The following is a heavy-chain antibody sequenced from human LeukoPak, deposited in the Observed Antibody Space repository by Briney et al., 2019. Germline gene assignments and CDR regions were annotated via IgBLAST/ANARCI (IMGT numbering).Heavy chain of an antibody. V-gene: IGHV3-7*01. CDR1: GFTFSAYW. J-gene: IGHJ4*02. Sequence: GGSLRLSCAASGFTFSAYWMAWVRQAPGKGLEWVANIKGDESAKHQADSVKGRFTISRDNAQNSVYLQMSSLRGEDTTVYYCARDVGGSLDYWGQGTLVTVSS. CDR2: IKGDESAK. CDR3: ARDVGGSLDY. D-gene: IGHD1-26*01.